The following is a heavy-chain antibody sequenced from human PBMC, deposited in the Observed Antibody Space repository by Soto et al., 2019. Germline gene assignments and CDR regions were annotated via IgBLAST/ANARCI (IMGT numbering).Heavy chain of an antibody. CDR2: ISDSGSTI. CDR3: AGGRRDHGMDV. CDR1: GFTFSSYE. Sequence: DVQVVESGGGLVQPGGSLRLSCAASGFTFSSYEMNWVRQAPGKGLEWVSYISDSGSTIYYADSVRGRFTISRDNAKNSLYLQMNSLRAEDTALYYCAGGRRDHGMDVWGQGTTVTVSS. V-gene: IGHV3-48*03. J-gene: IGHJ6*02.